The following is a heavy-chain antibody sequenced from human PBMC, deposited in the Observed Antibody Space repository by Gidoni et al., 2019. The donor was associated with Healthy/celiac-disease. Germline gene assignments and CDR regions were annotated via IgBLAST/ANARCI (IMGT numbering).Heavy chain of an antibody. CDR1: GYSFTSYW. J-gene: IGHJ6*02. Sequence: EVQLVQSGAEVKKPGESLKISCKGSGYSFTSYWIGWVRQMPGKGLEWMGIIYPGDSDTRYSPSFQGQVTISADKSISTAYLQWSSLKASDTAMYYCASPSSPRGYYYGMDVWGQGTTVTVSS. CDR2: IYPGDSDT. V-gene: IGHV5-51*01. CDR3: ASPSSPRGYYYGMDV.